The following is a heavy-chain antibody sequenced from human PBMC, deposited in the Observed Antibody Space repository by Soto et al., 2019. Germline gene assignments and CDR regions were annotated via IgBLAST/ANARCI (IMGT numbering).Heavy chain of an antibody. CDR3: ARNPAMVGYSSGWYVDY. V-gene: IGHV4-4*02. CDR2: IYHSGST. J-gene: IGHJ4*02. CDR1: GGSISSSNW. Sequence: QVQLQESGPGLVKPSGTLSLTCAVSGGSISSSNWWSWVRQPPGKGLEWIGEIYHSGSTNYNPSLKSRVTISVDKSKNQLSLKLSSVTAADTAVYYCARNPAMVGYSSGWYVDYWGQGTLVTVSS. D-gene: IGHD6-19*01.